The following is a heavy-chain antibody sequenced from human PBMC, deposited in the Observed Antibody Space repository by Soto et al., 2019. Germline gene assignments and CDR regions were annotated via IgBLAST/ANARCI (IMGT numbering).Heavy chain of an antibody. CDR1: GFSFSSYG. J-gene: IGHJ6*02. D-gene: IGHD3-10*01. CDR2: ISYDGSNK. CDR3: EKQHMVRDYGMDV. Sequence: XVCLRLSCAASGFSFSSYGMHWVRQAPGKGLEWVAVISYDGSNKYYADSVKGRFTISRDNSKNTLYLQMNSLRAEDTAVYYCEKQHMVRDYGMDVWGQGTTVTVSS. V-gene: IGHV3-30*18.